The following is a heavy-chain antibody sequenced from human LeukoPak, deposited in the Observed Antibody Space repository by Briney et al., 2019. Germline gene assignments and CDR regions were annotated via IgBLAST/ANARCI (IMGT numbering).Heavy chain of an antibody. CDR3: ARVHSSGWTFFDY. J-gene: IGHJ4*02. V-gene: IGHV3-48*04. Sequence: PGGSLRLSCAASGFTFSSYSMNWVRQAPGKGLEWVSYISSSGSTIYYADSVKGRFTISRDNAKNSLYLQMNSLRAEDTAVYYCARVHSSGWTFFDYWGQGTLVTVSS. CDR2: ISSSGSTI. CDR1: GFTFSSYS. D-gene: IGHD6-19*01.